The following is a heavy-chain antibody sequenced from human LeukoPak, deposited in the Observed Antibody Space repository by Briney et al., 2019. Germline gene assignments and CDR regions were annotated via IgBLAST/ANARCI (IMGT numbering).Heavy chain of an antibody. CDR3: ARDDRSPGDYYYYYMDV. Sequence: ASVKVSCKASGGTFSSYAISWVRQAPGQGLEWMGGIIPIFGTANYAQKFQGRVTITADESTSTAYMELSSLRSEDTAVYYCARDDRSPGDYYYYYMDVWGKGTTVTVSS. CDR2: IIPIFGTA. J-gene: IGHJ6*03. D-gene: IGHD4-17*01. V-gene: IGHV1-69*13. CDR1: GGTFSSYA.